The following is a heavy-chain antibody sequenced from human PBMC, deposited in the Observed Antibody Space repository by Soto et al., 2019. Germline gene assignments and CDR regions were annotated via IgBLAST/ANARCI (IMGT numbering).Heavy chain of an antibody. V-gene: IGHV4-59*01. CDR2: IYYSGST. J-gene: IGHJ4*02. CDR3: ARFGSRDGYALFY. D-gene: IGHD5-12*01. Sequence: SETLSLTCTVSGGSISSYYWSWIRQPPGKGLEWIGYIYYSGSTSYNPSLKSRVTISVDTSKNQFSLKLSSVTAADTAVYYCARFGSRDGYALFYWGQGTLVTVSS. CDR1: GGSISSYY.